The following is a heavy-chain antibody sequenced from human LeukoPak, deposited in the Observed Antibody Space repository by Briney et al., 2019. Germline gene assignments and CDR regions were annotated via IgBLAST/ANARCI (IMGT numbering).Heavy chain of an antibody. CDR1: GFTFNSYG. CDR3: ARDGPYLDY. V-gene: IGHV3-30*03. CDR2: ILYDGGDQ. Sequence: GRSLRLSCVASGFTFNSYGMPWVRQAPGKGLEWVAVILYDGGDQYYADSVRGRFTISRDNSKNTLYLQMNSLRVEDTAVYYCARDGPYLDYWGQGTLVTVSS. J-gene: IGHJ4*02.